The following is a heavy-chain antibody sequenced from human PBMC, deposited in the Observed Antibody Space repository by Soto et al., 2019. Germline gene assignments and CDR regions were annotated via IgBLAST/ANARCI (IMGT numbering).Heavy chain of an antibody. D-gene: IGHD6-6*01. J-gene: IGHJ6*02. CDR3: ARVQRYSSSPQTYYYGMDV. Sequence: ASVKVSCKASGYTFTGYYMHWVRQAPGQGLEWMGWINPNSGGTNYAQKIQGRVTMTRDTSISTAYMELSRLRSDDTAVYYCARVQRYSSSPQTYYYGMDVWSQGTTVTVSS. CDR1: GYTFTGYY. V-gene: IGHV1-2*02. CDR2: INPNSGGT.